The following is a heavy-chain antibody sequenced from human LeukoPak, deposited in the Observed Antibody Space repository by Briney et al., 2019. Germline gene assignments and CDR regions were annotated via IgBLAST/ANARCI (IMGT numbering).Heavy chain of an antibody. Sequence: GGSLRLSCATSGFTFSDYYMSWIRQAPGKGLEWLSYISGSGSDINYADSVKGRFTISQDNSKNTLYLHMNSLRAEDTAVYYCARSAAAGRIVATFAYWGQGTLVTVSS. CDR3: ARSAAAGRIVATFAY. J-gene: IGHJ4*02. D-gene: IGHD5-12*01. CDR2: ISGSGSDI. V-gene: IGHV3-11*06. CDR1: GFTFSDYY.